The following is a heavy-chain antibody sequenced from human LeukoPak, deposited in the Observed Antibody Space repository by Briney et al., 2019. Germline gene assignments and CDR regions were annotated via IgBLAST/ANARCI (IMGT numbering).Heavy chain of an antibody. Sequence: PSETLSLTCTVSGGSISSYYWSWIRQPAGKGLEWIGRIYTSGSTNYNPSLQSRVTMSVDTSKHQFSLKLSSVTAADTAVYYCAHYYDSRGVGAFDIWGQGTMVTVSS. CDR2: IYTSGST. CDR3: AHYYDSRGVGAFDI. J-gene: IGHJ3*02. V-gene: IGHV4-4*07. CDR1: GGSISSYY. D-gene: IGHD3-22*01.